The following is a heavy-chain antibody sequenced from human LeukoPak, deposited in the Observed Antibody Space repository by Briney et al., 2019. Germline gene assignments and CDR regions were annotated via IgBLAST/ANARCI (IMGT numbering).Heavy chain of an antibody. J-gene: IGHJ4*02. CDR3: ARAEKAVTGTLDY. CDR2: TYNRGST. D-gene: IGHD6-19*01. V-gene: IGHV4-59*01. Sequence: SETLSLTSTVSADSISNYYWSWIRQSPGKKLEWIGYTYNRGSTIYNPSLKSRVTISTDTSKNQFSLRLTSVTAADTAVYYCARAEKAVTGTLDYWGQGTLITVSS. CDR1: ADSISNYY.